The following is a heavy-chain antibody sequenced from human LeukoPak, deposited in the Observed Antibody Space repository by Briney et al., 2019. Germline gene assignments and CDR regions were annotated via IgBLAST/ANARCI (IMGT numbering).Heavy chain of an antibody. CDR3: ARRTSGAFAI. V-gene: IGHV3-48*03. J-gene: IGHJ3*02. Sequence: GGSLRLSCAASGFTFSDHEMNWVRQAPGQGLEWVSYISSSGSDKYYPDSVKGRFTISRDNAKNSLYLQMNSLRAEDTAVYYCARRTSGAFAIWGQGTKVTVSS. CDR2: ISSSGSDK. CDR1: GFTFSDHE.